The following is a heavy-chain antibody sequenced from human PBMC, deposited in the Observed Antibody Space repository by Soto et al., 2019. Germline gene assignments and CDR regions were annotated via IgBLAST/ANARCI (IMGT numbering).Heavy chain of an antibody. Sequence: GGSRRRSWAASGWSLSRDAMIWGLQARGKGLEWVSAISGRGGSTHYADSVKGRFTISSDNSRNTQYLQMSSLRADDTAVYYCVKGEFYYDSSAYYPCDSWGQGT. CDR3: VKGEFYYDSSAYYPCDS. CDR1: GWSLSRDA. CDR2: ISGRGGST. V-gene: IGHV3-23*01. J-gene: IGHJ4*02. D-gene: IGHD3-22*01.